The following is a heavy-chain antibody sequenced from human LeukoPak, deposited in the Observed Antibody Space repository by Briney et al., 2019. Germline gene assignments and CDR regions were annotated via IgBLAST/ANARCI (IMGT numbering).Heavy chain of an antibody. CDR2: IIPIFGTA. V-gene: IGHV1-69*01. D-gene: IGHD3-22*01. CDR1: GGTFSSYA. CDR3: ARAEREYYYDSSGYYYGAFDI. J-gene: IGHJ3*02. Sequence: SVKVSCRASGGTFSSYAISWVRQAPGQGLEWMGGIIPIFGTANYAQKFQGRVTITADESTSTAYMELSSLRSEVTAVYYCARAEREYYYDSSGYYYGAFDIWGQGTMVTVSS.